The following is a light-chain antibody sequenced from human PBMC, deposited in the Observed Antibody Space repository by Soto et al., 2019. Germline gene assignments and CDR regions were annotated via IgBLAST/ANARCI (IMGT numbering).Light chain of an antibody. V-gene: IGLV2-14*03. CDR1: SSDVGGYNY. Sequence: QSALTQPASVSGSPGQSITISCTGTSSDVGGYNYVSWYQQYPGKAPKLLIYEVSDRAPGISSGFSGSKSGNTASLTISGLQAEDEADYYCSSHTTSSPYVFGTGTKLTVL. CDR2: EVS. J-gene: IGLJ1*01. CDR3: SSHTTSSPYV.